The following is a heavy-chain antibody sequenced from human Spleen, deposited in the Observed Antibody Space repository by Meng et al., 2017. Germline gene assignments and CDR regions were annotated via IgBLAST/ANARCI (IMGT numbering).Heavy chain of an antibody. V-gene: IGHV3-21*01. CDR2: ISSSSSYI. Sequence: GESLKISCAASGFTFSSYWMSWVRQAPGKGLEWVSSISSSSSYIYYADSVKGRFTISRDNAKNSLYLQMNSLRAEDTAVYYCASQNHWGQGTLVTVSS. J-gene: IGHJ5*02. CDR1: GFTFSSYW. CDR3: ASQNH.